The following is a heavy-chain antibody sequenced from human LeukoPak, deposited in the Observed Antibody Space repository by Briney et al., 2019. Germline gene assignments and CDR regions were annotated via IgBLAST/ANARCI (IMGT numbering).Heavy chain of an antibody. D-gene: IGHD6-19*01. CDR1: GGSISSYY. J-gene: IGHJ6*02. CDR2: IYYSGST. Sequence: SETLSLTCTVSGGSISSYYWSWIRQPAGKGLEWIGSIYYSGSTYYNPSLKSRVTISVDTSKNQFSLKLSSVTAADTAVYYCARQGGSGWPFYYYYGMDVWGQGTTVTVSS. CDR3: ARQGGSGWPFYYYYGMDV. V-gene: IGHV4-59*05.